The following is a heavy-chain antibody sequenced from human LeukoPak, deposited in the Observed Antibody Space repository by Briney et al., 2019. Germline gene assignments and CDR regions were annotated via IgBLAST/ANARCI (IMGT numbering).Heavy chain of an antibody. D-gene: IGHD3-3*01. CDR1: GFTFGNYW. CDR2: INRDDYER. CDR3: ARLFLSTTWMIDC. V-gene: IGHV3-7*01. Sequence: GGSLRLSCAASGFTFGNYWMSWVRLAPGKGLEWVANINRDDYERYHVDSVEGRFTISRDNAKNSVYLQMNSLRAEDTAVYYCARLFLSTTWMIDCWGQGTLVTVSS. J-gene: IGHJ4*02.